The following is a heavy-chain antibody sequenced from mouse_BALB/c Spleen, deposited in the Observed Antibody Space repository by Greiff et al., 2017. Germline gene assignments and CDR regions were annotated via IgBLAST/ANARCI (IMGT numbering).Heavy chain of an antibody. V-gene: IGHV14-3*02. CDR1: GFNIKDTY. D-gene: IGHD1-1*01. J-gene: IGHJ2*01. CDR3: ARPAYYYGSSYNYFDY. Sequence: EVQLQESGAELVKPGASVKLSCTASGFNIKDTYMHWVKQRPEQGLEWIGRIDPANGNTKYDPKFQGKATITADTSSNTAYLQLSSLTSEDTAVYYCARPAYYYGSSYNYFDYWGQGTTLTVSS. CDR2: IDPANGNT.